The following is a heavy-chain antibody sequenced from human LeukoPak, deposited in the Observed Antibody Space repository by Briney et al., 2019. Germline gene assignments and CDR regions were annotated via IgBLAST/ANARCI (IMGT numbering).Heavy chain of an antibody. CDR2: IYYSGST. D-gene: IGHD1-26*01. CDR1: GGSISSYY. J-gene: IGHJ4*02. CDR3: ARWGLGATTIDY. V-gene: IGHV4-59*12. Sequence: PSETLSLTCTVSGGSISSYYWSWIRQPPGKGLEWIGYIYYSGSTNYNPSLKSRVTISVDTSKNHFSLKLSSVTTLDTAVYYCARWGLGATTIDYWGQGTLVTVSS.